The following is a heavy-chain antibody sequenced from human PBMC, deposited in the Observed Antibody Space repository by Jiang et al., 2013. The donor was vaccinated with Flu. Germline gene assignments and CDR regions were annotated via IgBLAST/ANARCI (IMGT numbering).Heavy chain of an antibody. D-gene: IGHD3-16*01. CDR3: GRSPYSYVWGD. CDR1: GASVSSYY. CDR2: VYNSESS. Sequence: GPGLVKPSETLSLICTVSGASVSSYYWTWIRQPPGKGLEWIGYVYNSESSNSNPSLKSRVTISVDTSKNQFSLRLSSVTAADTAVYYCGRSPYSYVWGDWGQGTLVTVSS. J-gene: IGHJ4*02. V-gene: IGHV4-59*02.